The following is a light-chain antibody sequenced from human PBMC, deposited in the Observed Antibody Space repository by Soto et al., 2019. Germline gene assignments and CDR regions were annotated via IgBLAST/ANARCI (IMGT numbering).Light chain of an antibody. J-gene: IGKJ2*01. V-gene: IGKV1-39*01. CDR1: QSIGIY. CDR3: NQSANTPRS. CDR2: AAS. Sequence: DIQMTQSPSSLSASVGDRVTITCRASQSIGIYLNWYQQRAGKAPKLLIYAASTLHGGVPSRFSGSGSGTYFTLTITSLQPEDVATYYCNQSANTPRSFGQGTKVEI.